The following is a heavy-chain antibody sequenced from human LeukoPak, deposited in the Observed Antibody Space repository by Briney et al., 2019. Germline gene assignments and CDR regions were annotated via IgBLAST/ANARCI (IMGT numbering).Heavy chain of an antibody. D-gene: IGHD3-3*01. J-gene: IGHJ3*01. Sequence: PGGSLRLSCAASGFTFSSYWMSWVRQAPGKGLEWVANIKQDGSEKYYVDSVKGRFTISRDNAKNSLYLQMNSLRAEDTAVYYCARVASTTIFGVVGAFDVWGQGTMVTVSS. CDR1: GFTFSSYW. CDR2: IKQDGSEK. V-gene: IGHV3-7*01. CDR3: ARVASTTIFGVVGAFDV.